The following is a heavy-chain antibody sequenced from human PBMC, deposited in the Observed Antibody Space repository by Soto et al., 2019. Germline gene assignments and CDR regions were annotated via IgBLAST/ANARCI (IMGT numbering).Heavy chain of an antibody. Sequence: QVQLVGSGGGVVQPGRSLRLSCAASGFSFFSYGIHWVRQAPGKGLEWVAVISYDGSSKYYADSVKGRFTISRDNSKNTMYLQMNSLRAEDTAVYYCAKDGEPTVRDYYDSSTYYSTGFDYWGQGTLVTVSS. CDR3: AKDGEPTVRDYYDSSTYYSTGFDY. CDR2: ISYDGSSK. V-gene: IGHV3-30*18. CDR1: GFSFFSYG. D-gene: IGHD3-22*01. J-gene: IGHJ4*02.